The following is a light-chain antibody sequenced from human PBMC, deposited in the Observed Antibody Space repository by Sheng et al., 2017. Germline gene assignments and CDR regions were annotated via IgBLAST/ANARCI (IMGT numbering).Light chain of an antibody. J-gene: IGKJ4*01. CDR2: GAS. CDR3: QQYGISPFT. Sequence: DIVLTQSPDTLSLSPGEGVTLSCRASKSVSGSLLAWYQQKPGQAPRLLIYGASTRATGIPDRFSGSGSGTGFTLSISRLEPEDFAVYYCQQYGISPFTFGGGTKVEIK. CDR1: KSVSGSL. V-gene: IGKV3-20*01.